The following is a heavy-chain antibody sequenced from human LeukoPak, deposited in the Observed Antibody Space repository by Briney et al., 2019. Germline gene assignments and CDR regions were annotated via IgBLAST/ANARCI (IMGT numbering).Heavy chain of an antibody. D-gene: IGHD1-26*01. V-gene: IGHV3-30*18. CDR1: GFTFSSYG. CDR3: AKDWSWEPLAYYGMDV. Sequence: GGSLRLSCAASGFTFSSYGMHWVRQAPGKGLEWVSLISYDGYNKYYADSVKGRFTISRDTSKNTLYLQMNSLRAEDTAVYYCAKDWSWEPLAYYGMDVWGQGTTVTVSS. CDR2: ISYDGYNK. J-gene: IGHJ6*02.